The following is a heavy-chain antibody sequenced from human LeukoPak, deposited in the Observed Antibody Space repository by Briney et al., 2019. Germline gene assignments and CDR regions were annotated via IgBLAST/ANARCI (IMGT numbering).Heavy chain of an antibody. CDR1: GFTFEDYG. Sequence: GGSLRISCEASGFTFEDYGMSWVRQAPGKGLEWVSGINWNGGSTGYADSVKGRFTISRDNAKNSLYLQVSSLRAGDTALYYCARGDSRLGHFDYWGQGTLVTVSS. V-gene: IGHV3-20*04. J-gene: IGHJ4*02. CDR3: ARGDSRLGHFDY. CDR2: INWNGGST. D-gene: IGHD3-22*01.